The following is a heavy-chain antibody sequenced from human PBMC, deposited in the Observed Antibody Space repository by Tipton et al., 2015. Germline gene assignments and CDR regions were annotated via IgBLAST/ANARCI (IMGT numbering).Heavy chain of an antibody. CDR2: IYPGDSDT. CDR3: ARLQAHFSSGYYSRHYGMDV. J-gene: IGHJ6*02. CDR1: GYRFTSYW. Sequence: QSGPEVKKPGESLKISCKGSGYRFTSYWIGWVRQMPGKGLEWMGIIYPGDSDTRYSPSFQGQVTISADKSISTAYLQWSSLKASDPAMYYCARLQAHFSSGYYSRHYGMDVWGQGTTVTVS. D-gene: IGHD3-22*01. V-gene: IGHV5-51*01.